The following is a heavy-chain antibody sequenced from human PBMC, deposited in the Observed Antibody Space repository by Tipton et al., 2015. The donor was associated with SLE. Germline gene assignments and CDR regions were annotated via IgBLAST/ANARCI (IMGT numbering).Heavy chain of an antibody. CDR2: IYTSGST. CDR3: ARLGLGAFDI. CDR1: GGSISSSSYY. V-gene: IGHV4-61*05. J-gene: IGHJ3*02. Sequence: TLSLTCTVSGGSISSSSYYWGWIRQPPGKGLEWIGYIYTSGSTNYNPSLKSRVTISVDTSKNQFSLKLSSVTAADTAVYYCARLGLGAFDIWGQGTMVTVSS.